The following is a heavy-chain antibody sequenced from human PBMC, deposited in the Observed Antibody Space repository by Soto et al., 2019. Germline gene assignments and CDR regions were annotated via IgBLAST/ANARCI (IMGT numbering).Heavy chain of an antibody. V-gene: IGHV4-38-2*01. Sequence: KPSETLSLTCDVSGYSISSGYYWGWIRQPPGKGLEWIGHFYHGGSTYYNPSLKSRITISVDTSKNQFSLKLSSVTAADTAVYYCARTFTQVGASSPWGQGLLVTVSS. CDR1: GYSISSGYY. CDR2: FYHGGST. CDR3: ARTFTQVGASSP. D-gene: IGHD1-26*01. J-gene: IGHJ5*02.